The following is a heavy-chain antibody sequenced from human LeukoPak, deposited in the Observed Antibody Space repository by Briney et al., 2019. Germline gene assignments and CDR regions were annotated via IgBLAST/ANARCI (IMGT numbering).Heavy chain of an antibody. CDR1: GFTFSSYG. CDR3: ARGSIEEWEHGVLNY. CDR2: IWYDGSNK. Sequence: PGRSLRLSCSASGFTFSSYGMHWVRQAPGKGLEWVAIIWYDGSNKYYADSVKGRFTISRDNSKNTLYLQMNSLRAEDTAVYYCARGSIEEWEHGVLNYWGQGTLVTVSS. D-gene: IGHD1-26*01. V-gene: IGHV3-33*01. J-gene: IGHJ4*02.